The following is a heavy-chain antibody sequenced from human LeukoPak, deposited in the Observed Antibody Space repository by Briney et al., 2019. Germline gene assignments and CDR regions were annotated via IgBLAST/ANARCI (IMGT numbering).Heavy chain of an antibody. Sequence: PGGSLRLSCAASGFTFSNHGMNWVRQAPGKGLEWVAFIRYDGSNKYYADSVKGRFTISRDNSKNTLYLQMNSLRAEDTAVYYCAKDQRYYYGSGSLKAWGQGTLVTVSS. V-gene: IGHV3-30*02. CDR1: GFTFSNHG. CDR3: AKDQRYYYGSGSLKA. J-gene: IGHJ5*02. CDR2: IRYDGSNK. D-gene: IGHD3-10*01.